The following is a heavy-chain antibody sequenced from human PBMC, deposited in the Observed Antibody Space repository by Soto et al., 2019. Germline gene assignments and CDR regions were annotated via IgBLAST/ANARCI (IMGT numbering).Heavy chain of an antibody. V-gene: IGHV2-5*02. Sequence: QITLKESGPTLVKPTQTLTLTCTFSGFSLSTSGVGVGWIRQPPGKALEWLALIYWDDDKRYSPSLKSRLTISKDTSKNQVVLTITNMDPVHTATYYCAHPRFGIYDSSANWFDPWGQGTLVTVSS. CDR3: AHPRFGIYDSSANWFDP. CDR1: GFSLSTSGVG. D-gene: IGHD3-22*01. J-gene: IGHJ5*02. CDR2: IYWDDDK.